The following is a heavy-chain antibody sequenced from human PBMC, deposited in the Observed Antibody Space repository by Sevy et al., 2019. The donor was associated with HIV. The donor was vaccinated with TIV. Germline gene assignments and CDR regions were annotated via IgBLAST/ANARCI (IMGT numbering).Heavy chain of an antibody. J-gene: IGHJ4*01. V-gene: IGHV3-33*01. D-gene: IGHD2-2*01. CDR1: AFTFSAYG. CDR3: VREGVPAAIGFDY. Sequence: GGSLRLSCAASAFTFSAYGMHWVRQAPGKGLEWVSTIWYDGGKKYYADSVKGRFTISRDISKNTLYLQMNSLRAEDTAVYYCVREGVPAAIGFDYWGHGTLVTVSS. CDR2: IWYDGGKK.